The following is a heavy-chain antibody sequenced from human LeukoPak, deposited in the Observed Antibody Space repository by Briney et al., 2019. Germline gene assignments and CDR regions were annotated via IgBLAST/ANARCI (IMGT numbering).Heavy chain of an antibody. CDR3: ARHPIVVVPAAKEEYYGMDV. V-gene: IGHV1-2*06. CDR2: INPNSGGT. D-gene: IGHD2-2*01. Sequence: ASGKVSCKASGYTFTGYHMHWVRQAPGQGLEWMGRINPNSGGTNYAQKFQGRVTMTRDTSISTAYMELSRLRSDDTAVYYCARHPIVVVPAAKEEYYGMDVWGQGTTVTVSS. J-gene: IGHJ6*02. CDR1: GYTFTGYH.